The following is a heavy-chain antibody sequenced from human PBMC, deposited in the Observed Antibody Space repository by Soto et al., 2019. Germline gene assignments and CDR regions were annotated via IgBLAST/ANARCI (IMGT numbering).Heavy chain of an antibody. J-gene: IGHJ6*03. CDR2: TYYRSKWYN. Sequence: SQTLSLTCAISGDSVSSNSAAWNWIRQSPSRGLEWLGRTYYRSKWYNDYAVSVKSRITINPDTSKNQFSLQLNSVTPEDTAVYYCERVVGGESGKTETTLSNYNRDVWGKGTRFTFPS. D-gene: IGHD1-1*01. CDR1: GDSVSSNSAA. V-gene: IGHV6-1*01. CDR3: ERVVGGESGKTETTLSNYNRDV.